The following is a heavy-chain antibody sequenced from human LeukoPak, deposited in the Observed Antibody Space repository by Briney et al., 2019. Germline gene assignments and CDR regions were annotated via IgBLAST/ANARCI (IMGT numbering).Heavy chain of an antibody. J-gene: IGHJ4*02. CDR1: GFTFSNHG. CDR3: AKDDAWLQYGD. CDR2: ISPNGVIT. D-gene: IGHD5-24*01. V-gene: IGHV3-23*01. Sequence: GGSLRLSCAASGFTFSNHGMNWVRQAPGKGLEWVSGISPNGVITYYADSVKGRFTISRDNSKGTVSLQMNSLRPEDTAVYYCAKDDAWLQYGDWGRGTLVTVSS.